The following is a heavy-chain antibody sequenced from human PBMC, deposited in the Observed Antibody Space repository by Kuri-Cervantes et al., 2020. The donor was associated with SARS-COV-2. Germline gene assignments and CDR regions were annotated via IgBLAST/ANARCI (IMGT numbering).Heavy chain of an antibody. V-gene: IGHV4-59*12. Sequence: GTVIGGPIRSYYWSGIRQPPGKGLEWIGYIYNSGNTNYNPSLKSRVTISVDTSKNQFSLKLGSVTAADTAVYYCARDYYVWWGDFDYWGQGTLVTVSS. CDR3: ARDYYVWWGDFDY. D-gene: IGHD3-16*01. J-gene: IGHJ4*02. CDR1: GGPIRSYY. CDR2: IYNSGNT.